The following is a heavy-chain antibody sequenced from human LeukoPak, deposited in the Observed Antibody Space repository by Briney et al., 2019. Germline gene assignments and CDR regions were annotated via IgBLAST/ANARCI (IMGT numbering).Heavy chain of an antibody. Sequence: GGALRLSCAASGFTFTFRDYYMSWIRQAPGKGLEGVSFISSTGSTKYYADSVKGRFTISRDNAKNSLYLQMNSLRAEDTAVYYCARGGIALAGTDSWFDPWGQGTLVTVSS. V-gene: IGHV3-11*01. J-gene: IGHJ5*02. CDR2: ISSTGSTK. CDR3: ARGGIALAGTDSWFDP. CDR1: GFTFTFRDYY. D-gene: IGHD6-19*01.